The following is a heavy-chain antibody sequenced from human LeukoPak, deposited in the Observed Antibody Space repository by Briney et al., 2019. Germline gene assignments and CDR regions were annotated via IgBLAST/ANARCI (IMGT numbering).Heavy chain of an antibody. D-gene: IGHD5-24*01. CDR2: ISGSGGST. J-gene: IGHJ4*02. CDR1: GFTFSSYA. V-gene: IGHV3-23*01. Sequence: PGGSLRLSCAASGFTFSSYAMSWVRQAPGKGLEWVSAISGSGGSTYYADSVRGRFTISRDNSKNTLYLQMNSLRAEDTAVYYGATLGGHGRHSRNNWFDYWGQGTLVTVSS. CDR3: ATLGGHGRHSRNNWFDY.